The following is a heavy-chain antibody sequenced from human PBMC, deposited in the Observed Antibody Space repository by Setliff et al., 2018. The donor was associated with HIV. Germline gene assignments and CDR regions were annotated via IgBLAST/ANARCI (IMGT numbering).Heavy chain of an antibody. CDR2: IRSKTNGGTT. Sequence: PGGSLRLSCTASGFTFGDYGMTWFRQAPGKGLEWVGFIRSKTNGGTTEYAASVKGRFTISKDDSKSIAYLQMNSLKTEDTAVYYCIRPRGSYSSGWYYFDYWGQGTLVTVSS. D-gene: IGHD6-19*01. J-gene: IGHJ4*02. CDR3: IRPRGSYSSGWYYFDY. CDR1: GFTFGDYG. V-gene: IGHV3-49*03.